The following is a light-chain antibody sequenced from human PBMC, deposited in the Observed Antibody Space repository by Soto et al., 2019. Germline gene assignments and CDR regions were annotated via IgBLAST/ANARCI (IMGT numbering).Light chain of an antibody. Sequence: EIVLTQSPATLSLSPGERATLSCRASQSVSSYLAWYQQKPGQAPRLLIYDASNGATGIPARFSGSGSGTDFTLTISSLGPEDVAVYYCQQRSNWPPLTFGGGTKVEIK. CDR2: DAS. CDR1: QSVSSY. CDR3: QQRSNWPPLT. J-gene: IGKJ4*01. V-gene: IGKV3-11*01.